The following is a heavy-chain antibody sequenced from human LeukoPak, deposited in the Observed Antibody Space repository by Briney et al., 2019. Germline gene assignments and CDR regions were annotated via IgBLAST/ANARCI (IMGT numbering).Heavy chain of an antibody. V-gene: IGHV4-38-2*02. J-gene: IGHJ4*02. Sequence: SETLSLTCTVSGHSISSGYYWGWIRQPPGKGLEWIGSIYHSGSTYYNPSLKSRVTISVDTSKNQFSLKLSFVTAADTAVYYCARDLGGTAMVSAYWGQGTLVTVSS. D-gene: IGHD5-18*01. CDR1: GHSISSGYY. CDR3: ARDLGGTAMVSAY. CDR2: IYHSGST.